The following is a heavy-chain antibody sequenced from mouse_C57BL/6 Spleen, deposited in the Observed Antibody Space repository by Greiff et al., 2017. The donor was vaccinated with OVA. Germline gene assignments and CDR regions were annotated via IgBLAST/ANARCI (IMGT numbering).Heavy chain of an antibody. CDR3: ARRDDGYFFAY. V-gene: IGHV1-42*01. D-gene: IGHD2-3*01. Sequence: EVKLQESGPELVKPGASVKISCKASGYSFTGYYMNWVKQSPEKSLEWIGEINPSTGGTTYNQKFKAKATLTVDKSSSTAYMQLKSLTSEDSAVYYCARRDDGYFFAYWGQGTLVTVSA. J-gene: IGHJ3*01. CDR1: GYSFTGYY. CDR2: INPSTGGT.